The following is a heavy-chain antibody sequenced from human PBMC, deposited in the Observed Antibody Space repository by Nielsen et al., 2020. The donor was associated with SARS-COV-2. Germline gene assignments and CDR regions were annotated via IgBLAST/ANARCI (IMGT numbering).Heavy chain of an antibody. D-gene: IGHD4-17*01. CDR1: GYTFTSYY. V-gene: IGHV1-46*01. CDR2: INPSGGST. J-gene: IGHJ6*03. CDR3: ATGRHGDYYYMDV. Sequence: ASVKVSCKASGYTFTSYYMHWVRQAPGQGLEWMGIINPSGGSTIYAQKFQGRVTMTEDTSTDTAYMELSSLRSEDTAVYYCATGRHGDYYYMDVWGKGTTVTVSS.